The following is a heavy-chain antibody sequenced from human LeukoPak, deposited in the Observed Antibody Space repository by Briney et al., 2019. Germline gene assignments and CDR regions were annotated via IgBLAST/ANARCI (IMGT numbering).Heavy chain of an antibody. CDR2: MYSGGST. J-gene: IGHJ6*02. CDR3: ARAPGYGVIGGMDV. V-gene: IGHV3-53*01. D-gene: IGHD5-12*01. CDR1: GFIVSSNY. Sequence: GGSLRLSCAASGFIVSSNYMSWVRQAPGKGLEWVSVMYSGGSTYYADSVKGRFTISRDNSKNTVYLQMNSLRAEDTAVYYCARAPGYGVIGGMDVWGQGTTVTVSS.